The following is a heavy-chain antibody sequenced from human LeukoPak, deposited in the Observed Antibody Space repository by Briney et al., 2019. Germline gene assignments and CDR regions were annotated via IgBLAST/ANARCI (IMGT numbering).Heavy chain of an antibody. V-gene: IGHV1-2*02. D-gene: IGHD2-8*01. J-gene: IGHJ4*02. CDR1: GYTFTGYY. CDR3: ARDAVYCTNGVCYLFDY. CDR2: INPNSGGT. Sequence: GASVKVSCKASGYTFTGYYMHWVRQAPGQGLEWIGWINPNSGGTNYAQKFQGRVTMTRDTSISTAYMELSRLRSDDTAVYYCARDAVYCTNGVCYLFDYWGQGTLVTVSS.